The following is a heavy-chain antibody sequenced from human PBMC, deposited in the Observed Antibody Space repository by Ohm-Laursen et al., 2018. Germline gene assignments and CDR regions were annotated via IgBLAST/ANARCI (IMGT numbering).Heavy chain of an antibody. J-gene: IGHJ4*02. CDR1: GYTFTSYY. D-gene: IGHD6-19*01. CDR3: ARDKRASSGTNPLWY. CDR2: ISPSDGST. V-gene: IGHV1-46*01. Sequence: SSVKVSCKASGYTFTSYYMHWVRQAPGQGLEWMGIISPSDGSTRNAQKFQGRVTVTTDTSTSTAYMELRSLRSDDTAVYYCARDKRASSGTNPLWYWGQGTLVTVSS.